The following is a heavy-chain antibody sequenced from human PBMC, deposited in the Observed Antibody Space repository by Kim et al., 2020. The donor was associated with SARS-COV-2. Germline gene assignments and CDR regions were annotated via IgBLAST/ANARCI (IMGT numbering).Heavy chain of an antibody. CDR2: IYYSGST. J-gene: IGHJ4*02. CDR3: ASFKRITMIVVVIPRYYFDY. D-gene: IGHD3-22*01. Sequence: SETLSLTCTVSGGSISSSSYYWGWIHQPPGKGLEWIGSIYYSGSTYYNPSLKSRVTISVDTSKNQFSLKLSSVTAADTAVYYCASFKRITMIVVVIPRYYFDYWGQGTLVTVSS. CDR1: GGSISSSSYY. V-gene: IGHV4-39*01.